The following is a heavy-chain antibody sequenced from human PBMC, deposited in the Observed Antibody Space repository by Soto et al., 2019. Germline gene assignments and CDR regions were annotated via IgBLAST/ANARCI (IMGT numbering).Heavy chain of an antibody. D-gene: IGHD5-12*01. J-gene: IGHJ4*02. CDR2: MHSGGGT. V-gene: IGHV3-66*01. CDR1: GFTVSSNY. Sequence: EVQLVESGGGLVQPGGSLRLSCAASGFTVSSNYMSWVRQAPGKGLEWVSVMHSGGGTYYADSVKGRFTISRDNSKNTLYLQMNSLRAEDTAVYYCASVSGHVSGYWGQGTLVTVSS. CDR3: ASVSGHVSGY.